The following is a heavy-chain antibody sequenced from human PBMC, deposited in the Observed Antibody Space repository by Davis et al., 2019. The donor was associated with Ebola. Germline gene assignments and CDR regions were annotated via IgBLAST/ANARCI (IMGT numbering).Heavy chain of an antibody. Sequence: SETLSLTCTVSGGSISSYYWSWIRQPPGKGLEWIGEIIHSGSTNYNPSLKSRVTISVDTSKNQFSLKLSSVTAADTAVYYCARDRIVPNYYYYGMDVWGQGTTVTVSS. V-gene: IGHV4-34*12. CDR2: IIHSGST. CDR1: GGSISSYY. D-gene: IGHD2-2*01. J-gene: IGHJ6*02. CDR3: ARDRIVPNYYYYGMDV.